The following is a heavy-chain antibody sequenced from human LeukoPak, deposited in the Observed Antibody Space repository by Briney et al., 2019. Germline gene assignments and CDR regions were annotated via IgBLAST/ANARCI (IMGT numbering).Heavy chain of an antibody. Sequence: SETLSLTCSVSTYSISSAYYWGWIRQPPGKGLQWIGSIYHSGSTSFNPSLKSRVTISVDTSKNQFSLKLSSVAAADTAFYYCARQYSTNWYDDRGWFDPWGQGTLVTVSS. D-gene: IGHD6-13*01. J-gene: IGHJ5*02. CDR2: IYHSGST. V-gene: IGHV4-38-2*02. CDR1: TYSISSAYY. CDR3: ARQYSTNWYDDRGWFDP.